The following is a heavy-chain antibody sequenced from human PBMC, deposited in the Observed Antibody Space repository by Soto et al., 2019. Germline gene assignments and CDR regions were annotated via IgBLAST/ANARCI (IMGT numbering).Heavy chain of an antibody. CDR3: ARDRGDFRSDYDRGEYYYGMDV. CDR1: EGSIRLYY. CDR2: IYHSGST. Sequence: SGPLSLTTRFSEGSIRLYYWGVIRKPPGKGLDWFGYIYHSGSTNYNPSLKSRLTISVDTYKNQFSLNLSSVTAADTAVYYCARDRGDFRSDYDRGEYYYGMDVWGLGTTGNVS. J-gene: IGHJ6*02. V-gene: IGHV4-59*01. D-gene: IGHD3-3*01.